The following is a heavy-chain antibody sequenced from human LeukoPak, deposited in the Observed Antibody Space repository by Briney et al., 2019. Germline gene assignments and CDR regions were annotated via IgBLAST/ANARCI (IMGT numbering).Heavy chain of an antibody. D-gene: IGHD2-8*01. CDR2: IYTSGST. CDR1: GGSISSYC. Sequence: SETLSLTCTVSGGSISSYCWSWIRQPAGKGLEWIGRIYTSGSTNYNPSLKSRVTMSVDTSKNQFSLKLSSVTAADTAVYYCARHRPMNGGDYYYYMDVWGKGTTVTVSS. CDR3: ARHRPMNGGDYYYYMDV. V-gene: IGHV4-4*07. J-gene: IGHJ6*03.